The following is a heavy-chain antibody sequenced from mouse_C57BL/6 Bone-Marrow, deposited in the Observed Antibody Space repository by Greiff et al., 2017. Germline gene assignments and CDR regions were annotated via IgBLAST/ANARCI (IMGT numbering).Heavy chain of an antibody. CDR3: STSNYEGFAY. D-gene: IGHD2-5*01. CDR1: GYTFTSYW. CDR2: IYPGSGGT. J-gene: IGHJ3*01. V-gene: IGHV1-55*01. Sequence: VQLQQPGAELVKPGASVKMSCKASGYTFTSYWITWAKQRPGQGLEWIGDIYPGSGGTNYNEKFKSKATLTVDTSSSTAYLQLISLTSEDSAVYYCSTSNYEGFAYWGQGTLVTVSA.